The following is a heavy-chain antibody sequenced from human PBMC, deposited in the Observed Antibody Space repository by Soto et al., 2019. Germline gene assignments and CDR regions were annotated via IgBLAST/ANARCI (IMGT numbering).Heavy chain of an antibody. D-gene: IGHD3-16*01. CDR3: ARDSGGGFFFDP. J-gene: IGHJ5*02. CDR1: GFTFDDYA. Sequence: GGSLRLSCAASGFTFDDYAMHWVRQAPGKGLEWVSVIYSGGSTYYADSVKGRFTISRDNSKNTLYLQMNSLRAEDTAVYYCARDSGGGFFFDPWGQGTLVTVSS. V-gene: IGHV3-53*01. CDR2: IYSGGST.